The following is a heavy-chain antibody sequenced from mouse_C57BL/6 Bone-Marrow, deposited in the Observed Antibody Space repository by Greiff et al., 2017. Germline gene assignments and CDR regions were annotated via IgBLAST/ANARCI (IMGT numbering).Heavy chain of an antibody. V-gene: IGHV1-18*01. J-gene: IGHJ3*01. CDR2: INPNNGGT. CDR3: ARIDWYWVSY. D-gene: IGHD1-1*02. CDR1: GYTFTDYN. Sequence: VKLQESGPELVKPGASVKIPCKASGYTFTDYNMDWVKQSHGKSLEWMGDINPNNGGTIYNQKFKGKATLTVDKSSSTSYMELRCLTAEDTAVYYCARIDWYWVSYWGQGTLVTVSA.